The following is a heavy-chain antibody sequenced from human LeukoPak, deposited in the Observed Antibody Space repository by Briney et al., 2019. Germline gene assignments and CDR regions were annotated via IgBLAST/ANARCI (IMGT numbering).Heavy chain of an antibody. D-gene: IGHD1-26*01. V-gene: IGHV4-59*01. CDR2: IYYSGST. J-gene: IGHJ4*02. CDR1: GGSISNYY. CDR3: ARESGSTYYLDH. Sequence: SETLSLTCTVSGGSISNYYWSWIRQPPGKGLEWIGYIYYSGSTSYNPSLKSRVTISVDMSKNHFSLKLSSVTAADTAVYYCARESGSTYYLDHWGQGTLVTVSS.